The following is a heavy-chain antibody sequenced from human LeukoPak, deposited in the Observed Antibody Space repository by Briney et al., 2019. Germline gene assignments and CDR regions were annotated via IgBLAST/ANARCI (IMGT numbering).Heavy chain of an antibody. D-gene: IGHD3-22*01. CDR1: GFTVSSNY. CDR2: IYSGGST. CDR3: AREWDYDSSGYYLDY. J-gene: IGHJ4*02. V-gene: IGHV3-66*01. Sequence: GGSLRLSCAASGFTVSSNYMSWVRQAPGKGVEWVSVIYSGGSTYYADSVKGRFTISRDNSKNTPYLQMNSLRAEDTAVYYCAREWDYDSSGYYLDYWGQGTLVTVSS.